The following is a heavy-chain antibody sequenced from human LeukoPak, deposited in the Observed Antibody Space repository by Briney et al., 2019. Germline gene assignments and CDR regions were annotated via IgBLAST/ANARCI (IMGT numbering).Heavy chain of an antibody. CDR1: GGSISSYY. Sequence: SETLSLTCTVSGGSISSYYWSWIRQPAGKGLEWIGRIYTSGSTNYNPSLKSRVTISVDTSKNQFSLKLSSVTAADTAVYYCARALPFTYYYDSTGFDPWGQGTLVTVSS. CDR3: ARALPFTYYYDSTGFDP. J-gene: IGHJ5*02. D-gene: IGHD3-22*01. CDR2: IYTSGST. V-gene: IGHV4-4*07.